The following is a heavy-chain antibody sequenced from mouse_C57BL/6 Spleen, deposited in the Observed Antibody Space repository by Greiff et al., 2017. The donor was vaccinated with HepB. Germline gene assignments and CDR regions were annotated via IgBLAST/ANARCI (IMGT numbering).Heavy chain of an antibody. Sequence: VQLQQPGAELVKPGASVKLSCKASGYTFTSYWMHWVKQRPGQGLEWIGMIHPNSGSTNYNEKFKRKSTLTVDKSSSTAYMQLSSLTSEDSAVYYCARGSTTVVARDWFAYWGQGTLVTVSA. CDR1: GYTFTSYW. CDR3: ARGSTTVVARDWFAY. D-gene: IGHD1-1*01. J-gene: IGHJ3*01. CDR2: IHPNSGST. V-gene: IGHV1-64*01.